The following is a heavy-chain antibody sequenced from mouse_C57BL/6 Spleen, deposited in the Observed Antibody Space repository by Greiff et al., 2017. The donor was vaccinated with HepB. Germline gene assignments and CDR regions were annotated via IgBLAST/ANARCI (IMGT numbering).Heavy chain of an antibody. CDR1: GFTFSSYA. V-gene: IGHV5-4*01. D-gene: IGHD1-1*01. CDR3: AREGGYGSSLFDY. CDR2: ISDGGSYT. J-gene: IGHJ2*01. Sequence: EVQVVESGGGLVKPGGSLKLSCAASGFTFSSYAMSWVRQTPEKRLEWVATISDGGSYTYYPDNVKGRFTISRDNAKNNLYLQMSHLKSEDTAMYYCAREGGYGSSLFDYWGQGTTLTVSS.